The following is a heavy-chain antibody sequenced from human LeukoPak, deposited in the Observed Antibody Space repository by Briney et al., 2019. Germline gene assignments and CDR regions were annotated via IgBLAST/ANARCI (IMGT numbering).Heavy chain of an antibody. J-gene: IGHJ4*02. CDR3: ARGRSGYYSRGGELDY. Sequence: SETLSLTCAVYGGSFSGYCWSWIRQPPGKGLEWIGEINHSGGTNYNPSLKSRVTISVDTSKNQFSLKLSSVTAADTAAYYCARGRSGYYSRGGELDYWGQGTLVTVSS. CDR2: INHSGGT. CDR1: GGSFSGYC. V-gene: IGHV4-34*01. D-gene: IGHD3-22*01.